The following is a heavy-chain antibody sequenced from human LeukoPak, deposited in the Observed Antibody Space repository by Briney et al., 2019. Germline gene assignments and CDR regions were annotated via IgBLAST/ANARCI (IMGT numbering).Heavy chain of an antibody. CDR3: ARLVLTPTNDC. D-gene: IGHD2-21*02. V-gene: IGHV5-51*01. CDR1: GYRFTSYW. CDR2: IYPGDSDT. Sequence: GESLKISCKGSGYRFTSYWIGWVRQMPGKGLEWVAIIYPGDSDTRYSPSFQGQVTISADKSISTAYLQWSSLKASDTAIYYCARLVLTPTNDCWGQGTLVTVSS. J-gene: IGHJ4*02.